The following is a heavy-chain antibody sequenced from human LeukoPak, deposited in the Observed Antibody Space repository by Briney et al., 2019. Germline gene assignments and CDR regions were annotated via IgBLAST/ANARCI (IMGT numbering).Heavy chain of an antibody. V-gene: IGHV1-2*02. J-gene: IGHJ4*02. Sequence: ASVKVSCKASGGTFSSYAISWVRQAPGQGLEWMGWINPNSGGTNYAQKFQGRVTMTRDTSITTAYMELNRLTSDDTTVYYCATAQDGGRSTSCFDYWGQGTLVTVSS. CDR1: GGTFSSYA. CDR2: INPNSGGT. CDR3: ATAQDGGRSTSCFDY. D-gene: IGHD2-2*01.